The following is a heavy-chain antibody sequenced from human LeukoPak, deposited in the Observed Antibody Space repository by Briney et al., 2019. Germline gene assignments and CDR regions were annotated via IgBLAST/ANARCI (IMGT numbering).Heavy chain of an antibody. CDR2: ISAYNGNT. CDR3: ARDQNYYDSSGYYRFDY. V-gene: IGHV1-18*01. J-gene: IGHJ4*02. D-gene: IGHD3-22*01. CDR1: GYTFTSYG. Sequence: GASVKVSCKASGYTFTSYGISWVRQAPGQGLEWMGWISAYNGNTNYAQKLQGRVTMTTDTSTSTAYMELRSLRSDDTAVYYCARDQNYYDSSGYYRFDYWGQGTLATVSS.